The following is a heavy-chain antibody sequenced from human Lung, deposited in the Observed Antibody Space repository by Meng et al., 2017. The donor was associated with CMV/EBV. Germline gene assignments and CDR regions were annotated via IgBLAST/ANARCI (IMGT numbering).Heavy chain of an antibody. CDR2: IYYSGST. Sequence: SXTLSLXCTASGGSISSSSNYWGWIRQPPGKGLEWIGSIYYSGSTYYNPSIKSRVTISVDTSKNQFSLKLSSVTAADTAVYYCAKQSIAARSDYWGQGTXVTVSS. J-gene: IGHJ4*02. V-gene: IGHV4-39*01. CDR1: GGSISSSSNY. D-gene: IGHD6-6*01. CDR3: AKQSIAARSDY.